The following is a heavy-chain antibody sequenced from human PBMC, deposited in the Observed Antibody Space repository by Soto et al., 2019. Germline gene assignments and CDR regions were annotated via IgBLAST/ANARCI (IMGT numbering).Heavy chain of an antibody. V-gene: IGHV1-2*02. CDR1: GYTFTGYY. J-gene: IGHJ5*02. CDR2: INPNSGGT. CDR3: PRAFSPGYGQIWFGP. Sequence: ASVNVSCKASGYTFTGYYMHWVRQAPGQGLEWMAWINPNSGGTNYAQKFQGRVTMTRDTSISTAYMDLSRLRSDDTAVYSCPRAFSPGYGQIWFGPWGQGTLVTVSS. D-gene: IGHD5-18*01.